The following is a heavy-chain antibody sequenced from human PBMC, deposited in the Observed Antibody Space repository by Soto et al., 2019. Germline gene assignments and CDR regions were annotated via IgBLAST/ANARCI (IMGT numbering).Heavy chain of an antibody. D-gene: IGHD6-19*01. V-gene: IGHV1-2*02. CDR1: GDTFTSYY. Sequence: GASVKVSCKAPGDTFTSYYMHWVRQAPGHGLEWMGVINPNGGSTNYAQKFQGRVTLTGDPSISTAYMELSSLTSDDTAVYYCASVGRSGWYTPFDYWGQGIPVTVSS. CDR2: INPNGGST. J-gene: IGHJ4*02. CDR3: ASVGRSGWYTPFDY.